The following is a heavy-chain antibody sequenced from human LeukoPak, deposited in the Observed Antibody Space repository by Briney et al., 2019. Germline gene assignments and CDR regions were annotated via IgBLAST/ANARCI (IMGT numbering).Heavy chain of an antibody. CDR2: ITSNGGSA. CDR1: GFTFSSYA. Sequence: PGGSLRLSCSASGFTFSSYAMYWVRQAPGKGLEYVSAITSNGGSAYYADSVEGRFTISRDNSRNTLYLQMSSLRADDTAVYYCVGFRATAGLYWGQGTLVTVSS. V-gene: IGHV3-64D*06. D-gene: IGHD6-13*01. CDR3: VGFRATAGLY. J-gene: IGHJ4*02.